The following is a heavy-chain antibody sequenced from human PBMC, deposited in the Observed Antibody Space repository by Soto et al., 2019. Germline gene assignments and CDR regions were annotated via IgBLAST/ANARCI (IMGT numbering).Heavy chain of an antibody. V-gene: IGHV4-39*01. CDR1: GDSISSSSNY. CDR3: ARQAYCGGDCYYYFDY. Sequence: QLQLQESGPGLVKPSETLSLTCTVSGDSISSSSNYWGWIRQPPGKGLEWVGRIYYSGNTYYNPSLKSRVTISVDTPKNQVSLKLNSVTAADTAVYYCARQAYCGGDCYYYFDYWGQGTLVTVSS. CDR2: IYYSGNT. J-gene: IGHJ4*02. D-gene: IGHD2-21*02.